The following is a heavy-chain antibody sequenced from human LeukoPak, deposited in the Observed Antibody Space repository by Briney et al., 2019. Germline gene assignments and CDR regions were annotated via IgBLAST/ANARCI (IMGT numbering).Heavy chain of an antibody. D-gene: IGHD2-15*01. V-gene: IGHV1-69*04. CDR1: GGTFSSYA. CDR2: IIPIFGIA. J-gene: IGHJ6*02. CDR3: ARGAATHDDV. Sequence: SVKVSCKASGGTFSSYAISWVRQAPGQGLEWMGRIIPIFGIANYAQKFQGRVTITADKSTSTAYMELSSLRSEDTAVYYCARGAATHDDVWGQGTTVTVSS.